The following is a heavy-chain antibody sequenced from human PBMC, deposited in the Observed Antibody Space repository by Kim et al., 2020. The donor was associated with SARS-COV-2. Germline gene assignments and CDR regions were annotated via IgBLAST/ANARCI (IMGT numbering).Heavy chain of an antibody. CDR3: ARHTKAAAVYFDY. V-gene: IGHV5-51*01. Sequence: YRPSVQGQGTISADKSISPAYLQWSSLKASDTAMYYCARHTKAAAVYFDYWGQGTLVTVSS. J-gene: IGHJ4*02. D-gene: IGHD6-13*01.